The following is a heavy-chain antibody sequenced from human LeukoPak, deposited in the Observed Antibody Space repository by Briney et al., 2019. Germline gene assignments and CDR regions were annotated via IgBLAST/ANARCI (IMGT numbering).Heavy chain of an antibody. CDR3: ARLSCGSGVCRFGI. CDR2: IYYSGTT. Sequence: PETLSLSCTVSGGSITSFHCSWIRQPPGKGLEWIGYIYYSGTTNYNSSLRSRVTISVDTSKNQFSLNLSSVTAADTAVYYCARLSCGSGVCRFGIWGQGTLVTVSS. CDR1: GGSITSFH. J-gene: IGHJ4*01. D-gene: IGHD2-8*02. V-gene: IGHV4-59*01.